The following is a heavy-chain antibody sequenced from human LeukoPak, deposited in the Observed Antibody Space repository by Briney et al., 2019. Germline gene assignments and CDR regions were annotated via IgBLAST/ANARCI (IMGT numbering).Heavy chain of an antibody. CDR3: ARHGYNFYYYYGMDV. V-gene: IGHV5-51*01. J-gene: IGHJ6*02. CDR2: IYPGDSDT. D-gene: IGHD5-24*01. CDR1: GYSFTSYW. Sequence: GESLKISCKGSGYSFTSYWIGWVRQMPGKGLAWMGIIYPGDSDTRYSPSFQGQVTISADKSISTAYLQWSSLKASDTATYYCARHGYNFYYYYGMDVWGQGTTVTVSS.